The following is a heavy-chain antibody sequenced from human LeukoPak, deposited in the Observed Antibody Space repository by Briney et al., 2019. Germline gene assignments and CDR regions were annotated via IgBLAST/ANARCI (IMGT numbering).Heavy chain of an antibody. Sequence: GGSLRLSCAASGFTFSSSAMNWVRQAPGKGLEWVSSINNVGSHIYYADSVKGRFTISRDNAKNSLYLQMNSLRAEDTAVYYCAKEARPYSYGPYYFDYWGQGTLVTVSS. D-gene: IGHD5-18*01. CDR3: AKEARPYSYGPYYFDY. J-gene: IGHJ4*02. CDR2: INNVGSHI. V-gene: IGHV3-21*01. CDR1: GFTFSSSA.